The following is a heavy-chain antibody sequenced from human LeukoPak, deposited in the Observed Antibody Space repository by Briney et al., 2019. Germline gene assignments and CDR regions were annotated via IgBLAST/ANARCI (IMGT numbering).Heavy chain of an antibody. V-gene: IGHV3-7*01. CDR3: ASGYCSSGRCYGDY. CDR1: GFTFSSYW. D-gene: IGHD2-15*01. J-gene: IGHJ4*02. CDR2: IKQDGSEK. Sequence: GGSLRLSCAASGFTFSSYWMSWVRQAPGKGLERVANIKQDGSEKYYVDSVKGRFTISRDNAKNSLYLQMNSLRAEDTAVYYCASGYCSSGRCYGDYWGQGTLVTVSS.